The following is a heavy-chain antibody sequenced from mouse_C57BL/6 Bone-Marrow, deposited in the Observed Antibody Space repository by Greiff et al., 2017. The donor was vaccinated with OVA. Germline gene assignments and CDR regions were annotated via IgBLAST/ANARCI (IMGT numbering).Heavy chain of an antibody. Sequence: VQLQQSGAELVRPGASVKLSCTASGFNIKDDYMHWVKQRPEQGLEWIGWIDPENGDTEYASKFQGKATITADTSSNTAYLQPSSLTSEDTAVYYCTTPYGSSSYAMDYWGQGTSVTGSS. CDR1: GFNIKDDY. D-gene: IGHD1-1*01. J-gene: IGHJ4*01. CDR3: TTPYGSSSYAMDY. CDR2: IDPENGDT. V-gene: IGHV14-4*01.